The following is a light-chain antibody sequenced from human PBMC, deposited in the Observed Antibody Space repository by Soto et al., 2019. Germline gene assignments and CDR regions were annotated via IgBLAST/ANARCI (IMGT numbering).Light chain of an antibody. CDR1: SSDVGAYNY. V-gene: IGLV2-8*01. Sequence: QSALTQPPSASGSPGQSVTISCTGTSSDVGAYNYVSWYQRHPGKAPKLMIYDVIKRPSGVPDRFSGSKSGNTASLTVSGLQAEDEADYYCGTWDKSLSAGVFGGGTKLTVL. J-gene: IGLJ3*02. CDR2: DVI. CDR3: GTWDKSLSAGV.